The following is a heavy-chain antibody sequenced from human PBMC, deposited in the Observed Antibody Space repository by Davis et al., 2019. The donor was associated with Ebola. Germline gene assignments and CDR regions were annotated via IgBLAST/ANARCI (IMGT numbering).Heavy chain of an antibody. Sequence: SGPTLVKPTQTLTLTCTFSGFSLRTNGVSVGWIRQPPGKGLEWIGYIYYSGSTNYNPSLKSRVTISVDTSKNQFSLKLSSVTAADTAVYYCARLDYGASFFDYWGQGTLVTVSS. CDR3: ARLDYGASFFDY. CDR1: GFSLRTNGVS. V-gene: IGHV4-61*05. D-gene: IGHD4-17*01. CDR2: IYYSGST. J-gene: IGHJ4*02.